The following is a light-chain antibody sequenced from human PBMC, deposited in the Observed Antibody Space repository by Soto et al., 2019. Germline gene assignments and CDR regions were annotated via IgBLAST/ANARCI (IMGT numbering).Light chain of an antibody. CDR2: QHS. Sequence: SYELTQPPSVSVSPGQTASITCSGDKLGDKYTCWYQQKPGQSPVLVIYQHSQRPSGIPERFSGSNSGNTATLTISGTQAXXXAXXXXQAWDSSTDVVFGGGTKLXVL. V-gene: IGLV3-1*01. CDR3: QAWDSSTDVV. J-gene: IGLJ2*01. CDR1: KLGDKY.